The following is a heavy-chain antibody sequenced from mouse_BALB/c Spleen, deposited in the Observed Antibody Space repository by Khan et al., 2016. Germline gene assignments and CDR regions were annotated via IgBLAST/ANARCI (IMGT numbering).Heavy chain of an antibody. V-gene: IGHV9-3-1*01. D-gene: IGHD1-1*01. J-gene: IGHJ3*01. Sequence: QIQLVQSGPELKKPGETVRISCKASGYTFTNYGMNWVKQAPGKGLKWMGWINTYTGEPTYADDFKGRFAFSLETSASTDYLQINNLKNEDTATXFCARPDYLSSVWFAYWGQGTLLTLSA. CDR3: ARPDYLSSVWFAY. CDR2: INTYTGEP. CDR1: GYTFTNYG.